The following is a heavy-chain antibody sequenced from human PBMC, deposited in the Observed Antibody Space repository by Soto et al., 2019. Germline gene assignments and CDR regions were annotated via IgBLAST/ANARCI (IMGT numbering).Heavy chain of an antibody. D-gene: IGHD3-10*01. J-gene: IGHJ4*02. Sequence: QITLKESGPTLVKPTQTLTLTCTVSGFSLNTYGVGVGWIRQPPGKALEWLALIYWDDDKRYSPSLKSRLTITKDTSKKQVVLTMSNMGPVDTVTYYCARALGSWGAYCFDYWGQGTLVTVSS. CDR1: GFSLNTYGVG. CDR3: ARALGSWGAYCFDY. V-gene: IGHV2-5*02. CDR2: IYWDDDK.